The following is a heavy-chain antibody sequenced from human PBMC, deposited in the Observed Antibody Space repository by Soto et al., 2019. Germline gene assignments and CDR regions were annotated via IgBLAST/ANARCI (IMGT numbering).Heavy chain of an antibody. CDR3: ASEGGGNDY. J-gene: IGHJ4*02. Sequence: QVQLVESGGGVVQPGRSLRLSCAASGFTFSSYAMHWVRQAPGKGLEWVAVISYDGSNKYYADSVKVRFTISRDNSKNTLYLQMNSLRAEDTAVYYCASEGGGNDYWGQGTLVTVSS. CDR1: GFTFSSYA. CDR2: ISYDGSNK. D-gene: IGHD1-1*01. V-gene: IGHV3-30-3*01.